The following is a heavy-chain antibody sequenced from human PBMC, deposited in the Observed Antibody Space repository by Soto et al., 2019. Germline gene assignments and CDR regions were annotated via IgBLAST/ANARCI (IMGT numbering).Heavy chain of an antibody. J-gene: IGHJ4*02. V-gene: IGHV5-51*01. CDR2: IYPGDSDV. Sequence: PXESVTIFCPGSGYTFTTYWVGLVRQRPGKGLDWMGNIYPGDSDVKYSPSFQGQVTISVDKSISTAYLQWNSLKASDTAVYYCARKNYAGYGGYDSAFDTWGQGTMVTVS. CDR3: ARKNYAGYGGYDSAFDT. CDR1: GYTFTTYW. D-gene: IGHD5-12*01.